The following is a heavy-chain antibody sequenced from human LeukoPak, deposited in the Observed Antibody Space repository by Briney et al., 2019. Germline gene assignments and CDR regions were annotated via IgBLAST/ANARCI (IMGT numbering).Heavy chain of an antibody. CDR3: AREYSSSSGRAFDI. V-gene: IGHV3-48*02. CDR2: ISSSSSTI. CDR1: GFTLSSYT. J-gene: IGHJ3*02. Sequence: RGVSLRLSCAASGFTLSSYTMNWVRQAPGKGLQWFSYISSSSSTIYYADSVKGRFTISRDNAKNSLYLQMNSLRDEDTAVYYCAREYSSSSGRAFDIWGQGTMVTVSS. D-gene: IGHD6-6*01.